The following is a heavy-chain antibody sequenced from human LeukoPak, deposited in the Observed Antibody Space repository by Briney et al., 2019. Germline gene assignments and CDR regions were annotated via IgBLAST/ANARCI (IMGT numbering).Heavy chain of an antibody. CDR2: ISGSGGST. V-gene: IGHV3-23*01. CDR1: GFTFSSYA. D-gene: IGHD3-22*01. CDR3: AKSLYDSSGYYYGILGAPFDY. Sequence: GGSLRLSCAASGFTFSSYAMSWVRQAPGKGLEWDSAISGSGGSTYYADSVKGRFTISRDNSKNTLYLQMNSLRAEDTAVYYCAKSLYDSSGYYYGILGAPFDYWGQGTLVTVSS. J-gene: IGHJ4*02.